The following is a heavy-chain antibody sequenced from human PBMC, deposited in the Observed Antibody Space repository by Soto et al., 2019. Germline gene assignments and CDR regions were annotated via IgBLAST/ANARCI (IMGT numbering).Heavy chain of an antibody. CDR1: GDTFNFYS. CDR2: VNPIVSMS. Sequence: HVQLVQSGAEVKRPGSSVKVSCKASGDTFNFYSINWVRQAPGLEWMGRVNPIVSMSNYAQKFQGRVTMTADKSTSTAYMELSSLRSEDTAIYYCASSYGSGYRAFDYWGQGALVTVSS. J-gene: IGHJ4*02. V-gene: IGHV1-69*02. CDR3: ASSYGSGYRAFDY. D-gene: IGHD3-10*01.